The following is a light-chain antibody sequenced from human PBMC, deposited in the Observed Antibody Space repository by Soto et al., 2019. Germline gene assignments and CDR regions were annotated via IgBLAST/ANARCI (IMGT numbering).Light chain of an antibody. CDR3: TSYTTSSTYV. J-gene: IGLJ1*01. CDR2: DAS. V-gene: IGLV2-14*03. CDR1: SSDVDAYNF. Sequence: QSVLTQPASVSGSPGQSIAISCTGTSSDVDAYNFVSWYQHQPAKAPKLMIFDASNRPSGVSNRFSGSKSGNTASLTISGLQAEDEADYYCTSYTTSSTYVLGT.